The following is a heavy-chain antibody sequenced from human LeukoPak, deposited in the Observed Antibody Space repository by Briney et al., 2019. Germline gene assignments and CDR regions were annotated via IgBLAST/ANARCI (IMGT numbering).Heavy chain of an antibody. CDR1: GFTVSGSS. Sequence: GGSLRFSCAASGFTVSGSSMSWVRQAPGKGLEWVSVIYGGGSTFYADSVKGRFTISRDNSKNTLYLQMNSLRAEDTAVYYCARDKEGMNDYWGQGTLVTVSS. CDR3: ARDKEGMNDY. CDR2: IYGGGST. J-gene: IGHJ4*02. V-gene: IGHV3-53*01.